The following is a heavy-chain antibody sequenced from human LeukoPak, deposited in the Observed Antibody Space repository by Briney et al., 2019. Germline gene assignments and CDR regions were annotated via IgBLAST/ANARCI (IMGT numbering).Heavy chain of an antibody. J-gene: IGHJ3*02. CDR2: IYYSGST. Sequence: SETLSLTCTVSGGSLSSYYWSWIRQPPGKGLEWIGYIYYSGSTNYNPSLKSRVPISVDPSKNQFSLKLSSVTAADTAVYYCARENYDILTGSHTFDIWGQGTMVTVSS. CDR1: GGSLSSYY. D-gene: IGHD3-9*01. V-gene: IGHV4-59*01. CDR3: ARENYDILTGSHTFDI.